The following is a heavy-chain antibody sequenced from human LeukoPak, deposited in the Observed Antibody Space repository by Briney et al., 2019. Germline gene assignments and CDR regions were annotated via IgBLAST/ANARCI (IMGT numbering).Heavy chain of an antibody. CDR2: IYSSGNT. D-gene: IGHD2-2*01. J-gene: IGHJ4*02. Sequence: PSETLSLTCTVSGGSISGSTYYWGWIRQPPGKGLEWIASIYSSGNTYYNPSLKSRVTISVDTSKNQFSLKLSSVTAADTAVYYCARHLTSDIVVVPAAFFDYWGQGTLVTVSS. V-gene: IGHV4-39*01. CDR1: GGSISGSTYY. CDR3: ARHLTSDIVVVPAAFFDY.